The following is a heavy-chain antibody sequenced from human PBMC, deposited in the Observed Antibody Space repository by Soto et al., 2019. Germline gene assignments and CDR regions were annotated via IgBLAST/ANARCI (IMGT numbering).Heavy chain of an antibody. Sequence: SETLSLTCTVSGGSISSSSYYWGWIRQPPGKGLEWIGSIYYSGSTYYNPSLKSRVTISVDTSKNQFSLKLSSVTAADTAVYYCAITPTSRSYYDFWSGYYTKDYYYGMDVWGQGTTVTVSS. D-gene: IGHD3-3*01. V-gene: IGHV4-39*01. CDR1: GGSISSSSYY. CDR2: IYYSGST. CDR3: AITPTSRSYYDFWSGYYTKDYYYGMDV. J-gene: IGHJ6*02.